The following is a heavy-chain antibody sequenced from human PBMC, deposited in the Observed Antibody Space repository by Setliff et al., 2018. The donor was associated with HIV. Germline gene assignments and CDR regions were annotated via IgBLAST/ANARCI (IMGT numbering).Heavy chain of an antibody. CDR2: FYHSTT. Sequence: SETLSLTCAVYGGSLTGYYWGWIRQPPGTGLEWIGSFYHSTTYYNPSLKSRVTISVDTSKNQFSVRLSSVSAADTAVYFCARHVARFDYDTGGYYVSHFDYWGQGTQVTVSS. D-gene: IGHD3-22*01. CDR1: GGSLTGYY. V-gene: IGHV4-34*01. J-gene: IGHJ4*02. CDR3: ARHVARFDYDTGGYYVSHFDY.